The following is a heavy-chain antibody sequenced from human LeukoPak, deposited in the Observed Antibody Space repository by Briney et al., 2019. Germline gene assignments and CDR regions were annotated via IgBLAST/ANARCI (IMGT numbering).Heavy chain of an antibody. CDR3: ASRGIAVADPSDAFDI. D-gene: IGHD6-19*01. V-gene: IGHV3-7*01. Sequence: GGSLRLSCAASGFTFSSYWMSWVRQAPGKGLEWVANIKQDGSEKYYVDSVKGRFTISRDNAKNSLYLQMNSLRAEDTAVYYCASRGIAVADPSDAFDIWGKGTMVTVSS. CDR1: GFTFSSYW. J-gene: IGHJ3*02. CDR2: IKQDGSEK.